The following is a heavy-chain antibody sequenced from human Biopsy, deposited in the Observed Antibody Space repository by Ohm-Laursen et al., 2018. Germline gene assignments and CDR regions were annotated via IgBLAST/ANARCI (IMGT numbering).Heavy chain of an antibody. V-gene: IGHV4-31*03. J-gene: IGHJ2*01. CDR2: ISYNERT. D-gene: IGHD3-9*01. CDR3: VREPKTGTAEAWYFDL. CDR1: GASVKTSGYF. Sequence: LSLTCSVSGASVKTSGYFWAWIRQRPGKGLEWIGYISYNERTHYNPSLTSRLAISFDTSNNRISLQLRSVSVADTAIYYCVREPKTGTAEAWYFDLWGRGSPVTVPS.